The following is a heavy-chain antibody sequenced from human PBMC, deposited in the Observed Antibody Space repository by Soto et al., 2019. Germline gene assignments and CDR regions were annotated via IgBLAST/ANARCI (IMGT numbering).Heavy chain of an antibody. CDR3: AKDRERDAWYEDY. CDR1: GFSFSSYA. J-gene: IGHJ4*02. V-gene: IGHV3-23*01. CDR2: ISGSDGST. D-gene: IGHD6-13*01. Sequence: GGSLRVSWVSSGFSFSSYAMTWVRQAPGKGLEWVSVISGSDGSTYYAHSVKGRFTISRDNSKNTLYLQMNSLRAEDTAVYYCAKDRERDAWYEDYWGQGTLVTVSS.